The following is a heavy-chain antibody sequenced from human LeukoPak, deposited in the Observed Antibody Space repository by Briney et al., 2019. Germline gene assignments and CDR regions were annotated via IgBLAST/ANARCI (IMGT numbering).Heavy chain of an antibody. Sequence: PGGSLRLSCAASGFTFSSYSMNWVRQAPGKGLEWVSSISSSSSYIYYADSVKGRFTISRDNAKNSLYLQMNSLRAEDTAVYYCAKVGFRPYYYDSSGYYYGFGAFDIWGQGTMVTVSS. CDR1: GFTFSSYS. J-gene: IGHJ3*02. CDR3: AKVGFRPYYYDSSGYYYGFGAFDI. D-gene: IGHD3-22*01. V-gene: IGHV3-21*04. CDR2: ISSSSSYI.